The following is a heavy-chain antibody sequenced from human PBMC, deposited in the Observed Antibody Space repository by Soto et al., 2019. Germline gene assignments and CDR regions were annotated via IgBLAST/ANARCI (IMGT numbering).Heavy chain of an antibody. J-gene: IGHJ4*02. D-gene: IGHD6-19*01. CDR2: VYSDGGT. V-gene: IGHV3-53*01. Sequence: EVQVVESGGGLIQPGGSLRLSCAASGFTVSSNYMSWVRQAPGKGLEWISVVYSDGGTFYADSVKGRFTISRDNSKIMLFLQMNRLGAEDTAGYYCVRDQGVPVTTWGQGTLVTVSS. CDR3: VRDQGVPVTT. CDR1: GFTVSSNY.